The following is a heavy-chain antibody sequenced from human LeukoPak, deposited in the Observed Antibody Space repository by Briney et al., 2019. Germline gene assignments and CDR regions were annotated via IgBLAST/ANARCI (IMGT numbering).Heavy chain of an antibody. CDR1: GYTFTSYY. CDR3: ARGRGVKWELRGGFDY. J-gene: IGHJ4*02. D-gene: IGHD1-26*01. Sequence: ASVKVSCKASGYTFTSYYMHWVRQAPGQGLEWMGWMNPNSGNTGYAQKFQGRVTMTRNTSISTAYMELSSLRSEDTAVYYCARGRGVKWELRGGFDYWGQGTLVTVSS. V-gene: IGHV1-8*02. CDR2: MNPNSGNT.